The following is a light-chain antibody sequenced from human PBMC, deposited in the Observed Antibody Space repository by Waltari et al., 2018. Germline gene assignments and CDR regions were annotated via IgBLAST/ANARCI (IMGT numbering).Light chain of an antibody. CDR1: SSDIGGYKY. J-gene: IGLJ2*01. V-gene: IGLV2-11*01. Sequence: QSALTQPRSVSGSPGQSVTLSCTGTSSDIGGYKYVSWYQQPPGKSPKLLSYDVDKLPAGVPARFSGSKAGTTASLTISGLQTDDDADDYCCSYAGRYTSVFGRGTRVTVL. CDR2: DVD. CDR3: CSYAGRYTSV.